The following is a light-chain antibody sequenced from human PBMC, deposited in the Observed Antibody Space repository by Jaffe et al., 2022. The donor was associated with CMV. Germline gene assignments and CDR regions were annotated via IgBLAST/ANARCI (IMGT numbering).Light chain of an antibody. Sequence: QSALTQPASVSGSPGQSITISCTGTSSDIGAYNYVSWYQQHPGKGPKLIIYDVSNRPSGVSNRFSGSKSGNTASLTISGLQAEDEADYYCSSYTSTNIVIFGGGTKLTVL. CDR3: SSYTSTNIVI. CDR2: DVS. V-gene: IGLV2-14*03. CDR1: SSDIGAYNY. J-gene: IGLJ2*01.